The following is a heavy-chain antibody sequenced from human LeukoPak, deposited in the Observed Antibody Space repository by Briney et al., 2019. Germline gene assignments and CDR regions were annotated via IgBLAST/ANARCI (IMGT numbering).Heavy chain of an antibody. D-gene: IGHD4-17*01. CDR3: ARVGRLQYGDYVAFDY. Sequence: PGGSLRLSCAASGFTFSSYSTNWVRQAPGKGLEWVSYISVSGTTMYYADSVKGRFTLSRDNAKNSLYQQMNSLRAEDTAVYYCARVGRLQYGDYVAFDYWGQGALVTVSS. CDR2: ISVSGTTM. J-gene: IGHJ4*02. V-gene: IGHV3-48*04. CDR1: GFTFSSYS.